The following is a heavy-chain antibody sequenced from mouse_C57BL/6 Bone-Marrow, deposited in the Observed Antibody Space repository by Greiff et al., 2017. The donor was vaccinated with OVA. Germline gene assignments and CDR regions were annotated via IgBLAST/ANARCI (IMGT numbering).Heavy chain of an antibody. D-gene: IGHD1-1*01. CDR1: GFTFSSYG. CDR2: ISSGGSYT. J-gene: IGHJ1*03. CDR3: ARHDYGSVYWYFDV. Sequence: EVKLVESGGDLVKPGGSLKLSCAASGFTFSSYGMSWVRQTPDKRLEWVATISSGGSYTYYPDSVKGRFTISRDNAKNTLYLQMSSLKSEDTAMYYCARHDYGSVYWYFDVWGTGTTVTVSS. V-gene: IGHV5-6*01.